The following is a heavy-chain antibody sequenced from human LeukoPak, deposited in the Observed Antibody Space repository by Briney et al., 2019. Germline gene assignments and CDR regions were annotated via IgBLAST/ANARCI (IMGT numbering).Heavy chain of an antibody. D-gene: IGHD6-13*01. Sequence: GRSLRLSCAASGFTFDDYAMHWVRQAPGKGLEWVANIKQDGSEKYYVDSVKGRFTISRNNAKNSLYLQMNSLRAEDTAMYYCARDSAGNDYWGQGTLVTVSS. V-gene: IGHV3-7*01. CDR3: ARDSAGNDY. CDR1: GFTFDDYA. CDR2: IKQDGSEK. J-gene: IGHJ4*02.